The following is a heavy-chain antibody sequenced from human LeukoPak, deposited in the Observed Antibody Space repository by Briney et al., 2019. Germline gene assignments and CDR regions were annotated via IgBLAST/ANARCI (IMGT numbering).Heavy chain of an antibody. CDR2: ISWTSGSI. Sequence: GGSLRLSCAASGFTFYDYAMHWVRHAPGKGLEWVSGISWTSGSIGYADSVKGRFTISRDNAKNSLYLQMNSLRAEDTALYYCAKDTDAHYYYYMDVWGKGTTVTVSS. V-gene: IGHV3-9*01. CDR1: GFTFYDYA. CDR3: AKDTDAHYYYYMDV. J-gene: IGHJ6*03.